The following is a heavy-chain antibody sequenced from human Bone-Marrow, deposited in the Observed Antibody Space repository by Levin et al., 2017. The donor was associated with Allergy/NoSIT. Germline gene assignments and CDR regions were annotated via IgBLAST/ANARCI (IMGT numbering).Heavy chain of an antibody. CDR2: IKQDGSEK. CDR3: ARGHSRGLFFDH. V-gene: IGHV3-7*04. D-gene: IGHD6-13*01. Sequence: GESLKISCAASGFTFNGYWMNWVRQVPGKGLEWVANIKQDGSEKYYVDSVRGRFTISRDNAKNSLSLQLSSLRAEDTAVYYCARGHSRGLFFDHWGQGILVTVSS. J-gene: IGHJ4*02. CDR1: GFTFNGYW.